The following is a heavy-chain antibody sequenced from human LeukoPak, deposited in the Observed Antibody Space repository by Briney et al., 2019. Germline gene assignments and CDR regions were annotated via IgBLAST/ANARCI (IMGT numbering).Heavy chain of an antibody. V-gene: IGHV4-34*01. CDR1: GGSFSGYY. CDR2: INHSGST. Sequence: SETLSLTCAVYGGSFSGYYWSWIRQPPGKGLEWIGEINHSGSTNYNPSLKSRVTISVDTSKNQFSLKLSSVTAADTAVYYCASRSSGYSRWFDPWGQGNLVTVSS. CDR3: ASRSSGYSRWFDP. J-gene: IGHJ5*02. D-gene: IGHD5-12*01.